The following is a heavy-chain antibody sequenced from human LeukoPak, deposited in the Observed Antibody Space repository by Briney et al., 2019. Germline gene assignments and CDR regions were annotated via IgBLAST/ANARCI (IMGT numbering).Heavy chain of an antibody. D-gene: IGHD3-10*01. J-gene: IGHJ3*01. Sequence: PSETLSLICTVSGGSLSSYYWSWIRQPPGKGLEWIGYIYSSGTTNYNPSLKSRVTISVDTSKNQFSLKMRSVTAADTAVYYCSRARHFGSGLEGFEVQGQGTMITVSS. V-gene: IGHV4-59*01. CDR1: GGSLSSYY. CDR3: SRARHFGSGLEGFEV. CDR2: IYSSGTT.